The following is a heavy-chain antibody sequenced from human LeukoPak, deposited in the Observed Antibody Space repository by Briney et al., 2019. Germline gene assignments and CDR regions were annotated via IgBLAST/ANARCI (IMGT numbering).Heavy chain of an antibody. V-gene: IGHV4-34*01. CDR1: GGSFSVHH. J-gene: IGHJ4*02. CDR3: ARHSYYYDSSGYSDFDY. CDR2: INHSGST. Sequence: SETLSLTCAVYGGSFSVHHWSCIPPPPGKRLEWSGEINHSGSTNYNPPLKSRVAISVDTSKKQFSLKLSSVAAADTAVYYCARHSYYYDSSGYSDFDYWGQGTLVTVSS. D-gene: IGHD3-22*01.